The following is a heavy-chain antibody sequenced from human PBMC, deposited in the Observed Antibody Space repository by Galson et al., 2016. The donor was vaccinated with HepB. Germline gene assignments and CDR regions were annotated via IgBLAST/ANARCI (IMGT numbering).Heavy chain of an antibody. CDR3: ARYGSGSYYKDPFDY. CDR1: GFDFRGYA. Sequence: SLRLSCAADGFDFRGYAMNWVRQAPGKGPEWVAHIDRDSSIMYYADSVKGRFTISRDNAENSLFLQMTSLRDEDTAVYYCARYGSGSYYKDPFDYWGQGTRVTVSS. J-gene: IGHJ4*02. V-gene: IGHV3-48*02. D-gene: IGHD3-10*01. CDR2: IDRDSSIM.